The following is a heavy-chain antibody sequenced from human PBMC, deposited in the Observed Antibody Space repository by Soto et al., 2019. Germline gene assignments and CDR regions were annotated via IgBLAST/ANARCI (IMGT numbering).Heavy chain of an antibody. Sequence: SVKVSCKASGHTLISYYIHWVRQAPGQGPEWMGIINPSGGLISYAQRFQGRVTLTRDTSTGTVYMDVGSLRSEDTAMYYCARSRNDYDRFYFEYWGQGTLVTVSS. CDR3: ARSRNDYDRFYFEY. D-gene: IGHD4-17*01. J-gene: IGHJ4*02. CDR1: GHTLISYY. V-gene: IGHV1-46*03. CDR2: INPSGGLI.